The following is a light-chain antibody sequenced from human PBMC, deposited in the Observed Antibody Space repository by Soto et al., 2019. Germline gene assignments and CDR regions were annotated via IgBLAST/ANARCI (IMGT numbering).Light chain of an antibody. J-gene: IGKJ1*01. V-gene: IGKV3-15*01. CDR3: QQYKSRPQT. CDR2: GAS. CDR1: QSGSSD. Sequence: SVCLGERATLSWMASQSGSSDLAWYHQKPGQAPRLLIYGASTRATEIPARFSCIGSGTEFTLTINILRSEDLAVHYIQQYKSRPQTFSQGTKVDIK.